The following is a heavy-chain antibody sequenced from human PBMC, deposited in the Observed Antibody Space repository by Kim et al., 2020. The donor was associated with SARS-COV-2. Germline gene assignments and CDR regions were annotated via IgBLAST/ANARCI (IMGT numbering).Heavy chain of an antibody. J-gene: IGHJ5*02. CDR3: ARGVGFGELDP. D-gene: IGHD3-10*01. CDR2: ISSTSSTI. Sequence: GGSLRLSCAASGFTFSTYSMNWVRQAPGKGLEWISYISSTSSTIFYADSVKGRFTFSRDNAKNSLYLQVNSLRAEDTAVYYCARGVGFGELDPWGQGTLV. CDR1: GFTFSTYS. V-gene: IGHV3-48*04.